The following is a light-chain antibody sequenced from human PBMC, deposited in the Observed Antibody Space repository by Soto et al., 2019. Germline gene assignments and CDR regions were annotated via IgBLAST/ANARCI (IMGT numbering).Light chain of an antibody. CDR2: LGS. J-gene: IGKJ1*01. Sequence: DIVLTQSPLSLPVTPGEPASISCRSSQRLLHSNGYNYLAWYLQKPGQSPQVLIYLGSNRASGVPDRFRGSGSGTDGTLKISRVEAEDVGVDDCRQPRQTPGTGGQGTKVDIK. CDR3: RQPRQTPGT. CDR1: QRLLHSNGYNY. V-gene: IGKV2-28*01.